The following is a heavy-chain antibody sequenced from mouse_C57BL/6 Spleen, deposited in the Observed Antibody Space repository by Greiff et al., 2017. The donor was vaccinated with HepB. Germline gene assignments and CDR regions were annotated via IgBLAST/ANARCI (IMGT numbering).Heavy chain of an antibody. CDR1: GYTFTSYW. Sequence: QVQLQQPGAELVKPGASVKMSCKASGYTFTSYWITWVKQRPGQGLEWIGDIYPGSGSTNYNEKFKSKATLTVDTSSSTAYMQLSSLTSEDSAVYYCARDYYEYDGYYFDYWGQGTTLTVSS. CDR2: IYPGSGST. V-gene: IGHV1-55*01. D-gene: IGHD2-4*01. CDR3: ARDYYEYDGYYFDY. J-gene: IGHJ2*01.